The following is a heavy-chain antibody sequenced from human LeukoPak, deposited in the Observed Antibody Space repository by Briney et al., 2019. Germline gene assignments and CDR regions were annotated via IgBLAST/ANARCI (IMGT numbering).Heavy chain of an antibody. D-gene: IGHD3-10*02. CDR3: AELSITMIGGV. J-gene: IGHJ6*04. CDR1: GFTFSSYE. Sequence: GGSLRLSCAASGFTFSSYEMNWVRQAPGKGLEWVSYISSSGSTIYYADSVKGRFAISRDNAKNSLYLQMNSLRAEDTAVYYCAELSITMIGGVWGKGTTVTISS. V-gene: IGHV3-48*03. CDR2: ISSSGSTI.